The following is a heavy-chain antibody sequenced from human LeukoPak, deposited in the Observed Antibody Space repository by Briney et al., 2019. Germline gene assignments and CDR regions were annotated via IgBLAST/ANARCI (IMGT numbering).Heavy chain of an antibody. Sequence: SETLSLTCTVSGGSISSRSYYWGWIRQPPGKGLEWIGSIYYSGSTYYNPSLKSRVTISVDTSKNQFSLKVSSVTAADTAVYYCARFDYGDYYYDYWDQGTLVTVSS. CDR3: ARFDYGDYYYDY. CDR2: IYYSGST. V-gene: IGHV4-39*01. J-gene: IGHJ4*02. D-gene: IGHD4-17*01. CDR1: GGSISSRSYY.